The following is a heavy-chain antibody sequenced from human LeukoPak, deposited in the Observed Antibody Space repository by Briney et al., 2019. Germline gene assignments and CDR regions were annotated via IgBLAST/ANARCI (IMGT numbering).Heavy chain of an antibody. V-gene: IGHV4-59*08. CDR3: ARGDYDYVWGSYLPT. CDR2: IYYSGST. Sequence: SETLSLTCTVSGGSISSHYWSWIRQPPGKGLEWIGYIYYSGSTNYNPSLKSRVTISVDTSKNQFSLKLSSVTAADTAVYYCARGDYDYVWGSYLPTWGQGTLVTVSS. D-gene: IGHD3-16*02. J-gene: IGHJ5*02. CDR1: GGSISSHY.